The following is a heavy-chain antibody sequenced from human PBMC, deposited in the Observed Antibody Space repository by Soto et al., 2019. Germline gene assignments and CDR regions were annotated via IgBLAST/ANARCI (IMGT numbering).Heavy chain of an antibody. D-gene: IGHD7-27*01. J-gene: IGHJ6*02. CDR3: ARDETGDSYYYYYGVDV. V-gene: IGHV1-69*01. CDR1: GGTFNTYN. CDR2: ILPIFGTT. Sequence: QVQLVQSGAEVKKPGSSVKVSCKASGGTFNTYNINWVRQAPGQGLEWMGGILPIFGTTNYAQRFQGRVTITADDSTSTAYMELSRLRSEDTAVYYCARDETGDSYYYYYGVDVWGQGTTVTVTS.